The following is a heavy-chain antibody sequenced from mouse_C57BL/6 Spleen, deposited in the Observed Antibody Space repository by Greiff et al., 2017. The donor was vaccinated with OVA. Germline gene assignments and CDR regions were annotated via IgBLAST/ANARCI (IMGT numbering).Heavy chain of an antibody. CDR1: GYTFTDYY. CDR3: AGGPTGYYFDY. Sequence: VQLKESGPVLVKPGASVKMSCKASGYTFTDYYMNWVKQSHGKSLEWIGVINPYNGGTSYNQKFKGKATLTVDKSSSTAYMELNSLTSEDSAVYYCAGGPTGYYFDYWGQGTTLTVSS. V-gene: IGHV1-19*01. J-gene: IGHJ2*01. D-gene: IGHD4-1*02. CDR2: INPYNGGT.